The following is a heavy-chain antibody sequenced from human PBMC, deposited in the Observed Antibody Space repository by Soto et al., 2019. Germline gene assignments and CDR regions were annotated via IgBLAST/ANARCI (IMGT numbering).Heavy chain of an antibody. CDR2: ISGRGDVT. J-gene: IGHJ4*02. V-gene: IGHV3-23*01. CDR1: GFTFSNYA. D-gene: IGHD4-17*01. Sequence: GGSLRLSCAASGFTFSNYAMSCVRQAAWKGLEWVSCISGRGDVTYYVDSVKGRFTISRDNSKNTLYLQMSSLRAGDTAVYFCAKHEGISTVTPFNFWGQGTLVTVSS. CDR3: AKHEGISTVTPFNF.